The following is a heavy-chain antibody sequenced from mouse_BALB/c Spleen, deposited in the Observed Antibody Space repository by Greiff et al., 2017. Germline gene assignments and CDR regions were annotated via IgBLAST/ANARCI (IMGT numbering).Heavy chain of an antibody. J-gene: IGHJ2*01. Sequence: QVQLKQSGAELAKPGASVKMSCKASGYTFTSYWMHWVKQRPGQGLEWIGYINPSTGYTEYNQKFKDKATLTADKSSSTAYMQLSSLTSEDSAVYYCARDDYDEGFDYWGQGTTLTVSS. CDR2: INPSTGYT. D-gene: IGHD2-4*01. V-gene: IGHV1-7*01. CDR3: ARDDYDEGFDY. CDR1: GYTFTSYW.